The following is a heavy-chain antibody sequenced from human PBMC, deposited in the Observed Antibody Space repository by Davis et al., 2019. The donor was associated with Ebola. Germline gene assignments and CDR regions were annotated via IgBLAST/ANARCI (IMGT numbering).Heavy chain of an antibody. Sequence: PSETLSLTCTVSGGSISSGGYYWSWIRQPPGKGLEWIGEINHSGSTNYNPSLKSRVTISVDTSKNQFSLKLSSVTAADTAVYYCARYPYCSSTSCRGYYYYYGMDVWGQGTTVTVSS. CDR3: ARYPYCSSTSCRGYYYYYGMDV. V-gene: IGHV4-39*07. J-gene: IGHJ6*02. CDR2: INHSGST. CDR1: GGSISSGGYY. D-gene: IGHD2-2*01.